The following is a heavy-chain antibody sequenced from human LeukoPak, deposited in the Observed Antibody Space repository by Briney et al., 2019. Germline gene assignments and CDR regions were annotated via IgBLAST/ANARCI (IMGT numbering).Heavy chain of an antibody. J-gene: IGHJ4*02. CDR1: GYTFTRYS. Sequence: GASVKVSCKASGYTFTRYSINWVREAPGQGLEWMGWISAYNGNTKYAQKAQGRVTMTTDTSTSTAYMELRSLRSDDTAVYYCARGLGGSGSYFLTFDYWGQGTLVTVSS. D-gene: IGHD1-26*01. CDR3: ARGLGGSGSYFLTFDY. V-gene: IGHV1-18*01. CDR2: ISAYNGNT.